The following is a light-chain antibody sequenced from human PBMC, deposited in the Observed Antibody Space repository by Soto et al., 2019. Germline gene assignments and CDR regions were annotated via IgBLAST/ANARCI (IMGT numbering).Light chain of an antibody. J-gene: IGKJ4*01. CDR2: AAS. CDR3: QQLNSYPLT. V-gene: IGKV1-9*01. Sequence: DIQMTQSPSSLSASVGAGVTITCRASQGISSYLAWYQQKPGKAPKLLIYAASTLQSGVPSRFSGSGSGTDCTLTISSLQPEDVATYYCQQLNSYPLTFGGGTKVDIK. CDR1: QGISSY.